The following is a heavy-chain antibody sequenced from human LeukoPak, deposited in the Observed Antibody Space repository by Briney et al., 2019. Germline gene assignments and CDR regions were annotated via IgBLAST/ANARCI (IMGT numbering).Heavy chain of an antibody. Sequence: GGTLRLSCAASGFTFSSYSMNWVRQAPGKGLEWVSSIRSSSSYIYYADSVKGRFTISRDNAKNSLYLQMNSLRAEDTAVYYCARDPNNPIYYYYYGMDVWGKGTTVTVSS. J-gene: IGHJ6*04. V-gene: IGHV3-21*01. D-gene: IGHD1/OR15-1a*01. CDR3: ARDPNNPIYYYYYGMDV. CDR2: IRSSSSYI. CDR1: GFTFSSYS.